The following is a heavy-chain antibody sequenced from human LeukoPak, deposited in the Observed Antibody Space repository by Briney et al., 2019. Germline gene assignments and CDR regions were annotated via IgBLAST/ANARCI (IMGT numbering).Heavy chain of an antibody. CDR2: INHGGST. Sequence: SETLSLTCAVYGGSFSGYYWSWIRQPPGKGLAWIGEINHGGSTNYNPSLKSRVTMSVDTSKNQFSLNLSSMTAADTAVYYCARNVGGVTGGYWGQGTLVTVSS. CDR3: ARNVGGVTGGY. V-gene: IGHV4-34*01. J-gene: IGHJ4*02. D-gene: IGHD3-16*01. CDR1: GGSFSGYY.